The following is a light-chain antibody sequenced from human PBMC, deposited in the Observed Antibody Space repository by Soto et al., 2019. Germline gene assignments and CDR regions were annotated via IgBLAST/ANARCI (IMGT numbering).Light chain of an antibody. J-gene: IGKJ1*01. Sequence: EIVMTQSPATLSVPPGERATLSCRASQSVNSNLAWYQHKPGQAPRLLIYDASTRATGIPARFSGSGSGTELTLTISSLQSEDFAVYYCQQYKNWLTWTFGQGTKVEVK. CDR3: QQYKNWLTWT. CDR1: QSVNSN. V-gene: IGKV3-15*01. CDR2: DAS.